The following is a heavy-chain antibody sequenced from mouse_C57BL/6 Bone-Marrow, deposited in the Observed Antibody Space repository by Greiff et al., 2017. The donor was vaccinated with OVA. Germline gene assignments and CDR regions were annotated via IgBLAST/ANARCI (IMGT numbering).Heavy chain of an antibody. Sequence: QVQLQQSDAELVKPGASVKISCKVSGYTFTDHTIHWMKQRPEQGLEWIGYIYPRDGSTKYNEKFKGKATLTADKSSSTAYVQLNSRTSEDSAVDFCARPYGSSPYRYFDVGGTGTTVTVSS. J-gene: IGHJ1*03. D-gene: IGHD1-1*01. CDR2: IYPRDGST. CDR1: GYTFTDHT. CDR3: ARPYGSSPYRYFDV. V-gene: IGHV1-78*01.